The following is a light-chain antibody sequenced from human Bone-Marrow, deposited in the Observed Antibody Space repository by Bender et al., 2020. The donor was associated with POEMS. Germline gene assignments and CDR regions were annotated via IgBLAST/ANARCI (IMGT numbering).Light chain of an antibody. Sequence: ELTQPPSVSVSPGQRVTLSCTGNSSNLGAGYDVHWYQQLPGTAPKLLIYANNNRRSGVPDRFSGSISVTSASLAITGLQAEDEADYYCQSYDSRLSGWVFGGGTTVTVL. J-gene: IGLJ3*02. CDR3: QSYDSRLSGWV. CDR1: SSNLGAGYD. V-gene: IGLV1-40*01. CDR2: ANN.